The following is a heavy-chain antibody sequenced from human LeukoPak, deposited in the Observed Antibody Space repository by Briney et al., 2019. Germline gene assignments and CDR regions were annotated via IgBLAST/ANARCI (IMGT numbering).Heavy chain of an antibody. D-gene: IGHD2-21*02. J-gene: IGHJ5*02. CDR1: AFTFSDYS. V-gene: IGHV3-53*01. Sequence: GGSLRLSCAASAFTFSDYSMSWVRQAPGEGLEWVAAMYTGGTTYYTDAATGRFTVSRDTSRNILFLHMDSLRAEDTAVYYCAKDEVTSGGGLASWGQGTLVIVSS. CDR2: MYTGGTT. CDR3: AKDEVTSGGGLAS.